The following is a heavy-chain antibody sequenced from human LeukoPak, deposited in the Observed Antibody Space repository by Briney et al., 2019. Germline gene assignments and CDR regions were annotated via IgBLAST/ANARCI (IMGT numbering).Heavy chain of an antibody. CDR1: GYTFTGYY. CDR3: AREVDDSSGYYYGY. CDR2: INPNSGGT. J-gene: IGHJ4*02. V-gene: IGHV1-2*02. Sequence: ASVNVSCKASGYTFTGYYMHWVRQAPGQGLEWMGWINPNSGGTNYAQKFQGRVTMTRDTSISTAYMELSRLRSDDTAVYYCAREVDDSSGYYYGYWGQGTLVTVSS. D-gene: IGHD3-22*01.